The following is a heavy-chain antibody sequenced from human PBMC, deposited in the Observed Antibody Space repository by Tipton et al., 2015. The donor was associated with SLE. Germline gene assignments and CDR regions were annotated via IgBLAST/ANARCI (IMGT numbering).Heavy chain of an antibody. Sequence: TLSLTCTVSGGSISSGSYYWSWIRQPAGKGLEWIGRIYTSGSTNYNPSLKSRVTISVDTSKNQFSLKLSSVTAADTAVYYCARTGLDYYDSSGPWWYFDLWGRGTLVTVSS. CDR1: GGSISSGSYY. CDR2: IYTSGST. D-gene: IGHD3-22*01. CDR3: ARTGLDYYDSSGPWWYFDL. V-gene: IGHV4-61*02. J-gene: IGHJ2*01.